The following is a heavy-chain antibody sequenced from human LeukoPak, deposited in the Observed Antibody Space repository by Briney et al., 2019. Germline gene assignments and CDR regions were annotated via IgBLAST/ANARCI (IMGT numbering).Heavy chain of an antibody. CDR3: ARGTSGAVADNWFDP. Sequence: GGSLRLSCAASGFTFSSYAMSWVRQAPGKGLEWVSSISSSSSYIYYADSVKGRFTISRDNAKNSLYLQMNSLRAEDTAVYYCARGTSGAVADNWFDPWGQGTLVTVSS. CDR2: ISSSSSYI. D-gene: IGHD6-19*01. V-gene: IGHV3-21*01. J-gene: IGHJ5*02. CDR1: GFTFSSYA.